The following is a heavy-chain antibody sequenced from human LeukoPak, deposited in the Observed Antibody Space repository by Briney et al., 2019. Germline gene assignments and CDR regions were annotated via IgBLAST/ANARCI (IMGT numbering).Heavy chain of an antibody. Sequence: GGSLRLSCAASGFTVSSNFMTWVRQAPGSGLEWVSVIYTSGTTYYADSVKDRFTISRDNSKNTVYLQMNSLRAEDTAVYYCARHYHESSGYYYELDYWGQGTLVTVSS. D-gene: IGHD3-22*01. V-gene: IGHV3-53*01. CDR3: ARHYHESSGYYYELDY. CDR2: IYTSGTT. J-gene: IGHJ4*02. CDR1: GFTVSSNF.